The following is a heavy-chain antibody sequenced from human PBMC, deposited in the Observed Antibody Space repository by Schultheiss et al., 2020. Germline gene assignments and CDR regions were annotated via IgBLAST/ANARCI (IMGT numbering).Heavy chain of an antibody. CDR1: GYTFTSYY. CDR3: ARARTGARYYGMDV. Sequence: ASVKVSCKASGYTFTSYYMHWVRQAPGQGLEWMGWINPNSGGTNYAQKFQGRVTMTRDTSISTAYMELSRLRSDDTAVYYCARARTGARYYGMDVWGQGTTVTVSS. CDR2: INPNSGGT. J-gene: IGHJ6*02. D-gene: IGHD3/OR15-3a*01. V-gene: IGHV1-2*02.